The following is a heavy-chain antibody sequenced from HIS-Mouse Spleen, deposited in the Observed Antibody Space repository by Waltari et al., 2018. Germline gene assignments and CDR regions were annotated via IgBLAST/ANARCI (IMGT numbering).Heavy chain of an antibody. CDR1: GYTFTSYD. CDR2: MNTNSGNT. CDR3: ARGHDYSNYFDY. J-gene: IGHJ4*02. Sequence: QVQLVQSGAEVKKPGASVKVSCKASGYTFTSYDINWVRQATGQGLEWMGWMNTNSGNTGYAQKFQVRVTMTRNTSISTAYMELSSLRSEDTAVYYCARGHDYSNYFDYWGQGTLVTVSS. V-gene: IGHV1-8*01. D-gene: IGHD4-4*01.